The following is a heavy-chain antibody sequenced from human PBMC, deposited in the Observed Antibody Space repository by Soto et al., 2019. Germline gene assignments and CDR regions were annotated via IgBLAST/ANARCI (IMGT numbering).Heavy chain of an antibody. J-gene: IGHJ4*02. V-gene: IGHV4-59*01. CDR1: DGSINNYY. D-gene: IGHD4-17*01. CDR3: ARMTTVASLDS. Sequence: SETLSLTCTVSDGSINNYYWGWIRQPPGKGLEWIGYIYYRGSTNYHASLRSRVTISVDTSKTHFSLILTSVTAADTAVYYCARMTTVASLDSWGRGTLVTVPQ. CDR2: IYYRGST.